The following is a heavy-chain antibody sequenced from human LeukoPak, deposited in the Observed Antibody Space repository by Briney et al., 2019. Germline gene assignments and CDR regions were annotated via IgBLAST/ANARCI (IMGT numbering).Heavy chain of an antibody. J-gene: IGHJ6*03. CDR2: IYYSGST. D-gene: IGHD3-9*01. V-gene: IGHV4-59*01. CDR3: ARGNRYYDILTGYRGSYYYMDV. CDR1: GGSISSYY. Sequence: SETLSLTCTVSGGSISSYYWSWIRQPPGKGLEWIGYIYYSGSTNYNPSLKSRVTISVDTSKNQFSLKLSSVTAAGTAVYYCARGNRYYDILTGYRGSYYYMDVWGKGTTVTISS.